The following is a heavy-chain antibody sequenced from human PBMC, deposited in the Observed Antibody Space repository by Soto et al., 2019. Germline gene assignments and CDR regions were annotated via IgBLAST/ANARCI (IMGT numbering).Heavy chain of an antibody. CDR1: GGSISSGDYS. Sequence: QVQLQESGPGLVKPSQTLSLTCTVSGGSISSGDYSWSGIRQPPGKGLEWIGYIYYSGSTYYNPSLKSRVTISVDTSKNQFSLKLSSVTAADTAVYYCARDWAPGIAGSPGNSYYYGMDVWGQGTTVTVS. CDR2: IYYSGST. D-gene: IGHD6-13*01. V-gene: IGHV4-30-4*01. CDR3: ARDWAPGIAGSPGNSYYYGMDV. J-gene: IGHJ6*02.